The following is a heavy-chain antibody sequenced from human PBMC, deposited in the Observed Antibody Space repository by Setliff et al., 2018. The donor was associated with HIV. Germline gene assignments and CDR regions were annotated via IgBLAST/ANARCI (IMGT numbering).Heavy chain of an antibody. V-gene: IGHV4-61*08. CDR2: IFDSGTT. CDR3: ARQGGYNSPLMV. CDR1: GGSISSGGYY. Sequence: SETLSLTCTVSGGSISSGGYYWNWIRQYPVKGLEWIGYIFDSGTTKYNPSVTSRVTISVDASKNQFFLQLISVTAADTAVYYCARQGGYNSPLMVWGQGKLVTVSS. J-gene: IGHJ4*02. D-gene: IGHD3-10*01.